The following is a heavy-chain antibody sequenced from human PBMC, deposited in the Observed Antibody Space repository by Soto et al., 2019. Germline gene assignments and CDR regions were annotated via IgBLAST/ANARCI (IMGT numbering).Heavy chain of an antibody. Sequence: QVQLVEYGGGVVQPGRSLRLSCAASGFTFSSYGMHWVRQAPGKGLEWVAVIWYDGSNKYYADSVKGRFTISRDNSKNTLYLQMNSLRAEDTAVYYCARHKLTGAGHNWFDPWGQGTLVTVSS. CDR1: GFTFSSYG. CDR3: ARHKLTGAGHNWFDP. J-gene: IGHJ5*02. D-gene: IGHD6-19*01. CDR2: IWYDGSNK. V-gene: IGHV3-33*01.